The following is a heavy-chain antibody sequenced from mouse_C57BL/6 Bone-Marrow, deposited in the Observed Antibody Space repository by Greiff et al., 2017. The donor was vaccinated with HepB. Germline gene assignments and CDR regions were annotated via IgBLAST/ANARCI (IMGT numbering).Heavy chain of an antibody. J-gene: IGHJ3*01. CDR1: GYSFTSYG. D-gene: IGHD2-2*01. V-gene: IGHV1-81*01. CDR3: ARCGYDSGWLGY. CDR2: INPSSGNT. Sequence: QVQLQQSGAELARPGASVKLSCKASGYSFTSYGISWVKQSTGQGLGWIGEINPSSGNTYYNEKFKGKDTLTADKSASTAYMKLRSLTSEDSAVYSCARCGYDSGWLGYGGQGTGVTVTA.